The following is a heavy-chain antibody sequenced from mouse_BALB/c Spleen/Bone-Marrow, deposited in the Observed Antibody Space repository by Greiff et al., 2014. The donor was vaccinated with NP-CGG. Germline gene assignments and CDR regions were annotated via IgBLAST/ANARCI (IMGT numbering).Heavy chain of an antibody. V-gene: IGHV3-2*02. Sequence: QSGPGLVKPSQSLSLTCTVTGYSITSDYAWNWIRQFPGNKLEWMGYISYSGSTSYNPSLKSRISITRDTSKNQFFQQLNSVTAEDTATYYCTRYDYDGVDYWGQGTTLTVSS. CDR1: GYSITSDYA. CDR2: ISYSGST. J-gene: IGHJ2*01. CDR3: TRYDYDGVDY. D-gene: IGHD2-4*01.